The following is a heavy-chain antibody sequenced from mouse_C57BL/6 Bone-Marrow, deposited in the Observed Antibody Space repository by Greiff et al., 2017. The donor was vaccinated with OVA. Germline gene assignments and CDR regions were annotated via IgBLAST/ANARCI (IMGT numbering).Heavy chain of an antibody. CDR1: GYTFTSYW. Sequence: QVQLKQPGAELVRPGSSVKLSCKASGYTFTSYWMDWVKQRPGQGLEWIGNIYPSDSETHYNQKFKDKATLTVDKSSSTAYMQLSSLTSEDSAVYYCARGVRPSFDYWGQGTTLTVSS. V-gene: IGHV1-61*01. D-gene: IGHD2-13*01. CDR3: ARGVRPSFDY. CDR2: IYPSDSET. J-gene: IGHJ2*01.